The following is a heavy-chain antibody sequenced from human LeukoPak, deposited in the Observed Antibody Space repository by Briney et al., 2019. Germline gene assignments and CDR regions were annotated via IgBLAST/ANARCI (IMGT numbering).Heavy chain of an antibody. J-gene: IGHJ4*02. CDR3: ARETGTYSAFDY. CDR2: IYHSGST. CDR1: GYSISSGYY. Sequence: SETLSLTCTVSGYSISSGYYWAWIRQPPGKGLEWIGTIYHSGSTYSNPSLKSRVTISVDTSKNQFSLRLSSVTTADTAVYYCARETGTYSAFDYWGQGTLVTVS. D-gene: IGHD1-26*01. V-gene: IGHV4-38-2*02.